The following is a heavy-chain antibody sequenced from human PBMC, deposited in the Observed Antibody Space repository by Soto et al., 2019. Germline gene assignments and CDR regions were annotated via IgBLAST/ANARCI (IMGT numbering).Heavy chain of an antibody. D-gene: IGHD6-6*01. CDR3: ARVSSIAARRSFAS. Sequence: QVQLVQSGTEVKTPGASVKVSCKASGYTFTSHDINWVRQATGQGLEWMGWLNPYNGKTAYAQRFQGRVTRTWNATTGTVSLELSSLRSGDTAMYYCARVSSIAARRSFASWGQGTLVTVSS. V-gene: IGHV1-8*01. CDR2: LNPYNGKT. CDR1: GYTFTSHD. J-gene: IGHJ4*02.